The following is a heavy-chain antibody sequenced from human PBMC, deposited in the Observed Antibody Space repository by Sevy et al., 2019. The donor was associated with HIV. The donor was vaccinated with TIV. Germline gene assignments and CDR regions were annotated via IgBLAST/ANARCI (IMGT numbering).Heavy chain of an antibody. D-gene: IGHD6-6*01. J-gene: IGHJ4*02. CDR3: TRHLQNPLEYSSSSWDFDY. CDR1: GFTFSGSA. V-gene: IGHV3-73*01. CDR2: IRSKANSYAT. Sequence: GGSLRLSCAASGFTFSGSAMHWVRQASGKGLEWVGRIRSKANSYATAHAASVKGRFTISRDDSKNTAYLQMNSLKTEDTAVYYCTRHLQNPLEYSSSSWDFDYWGQGTLVTVSS.